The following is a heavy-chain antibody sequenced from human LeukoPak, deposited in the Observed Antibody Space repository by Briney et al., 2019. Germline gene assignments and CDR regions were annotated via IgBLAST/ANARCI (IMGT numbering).Heavy chain of an antibody. V-gene: IGHV1-2*06. J-gene: IGHJ4*02. Sequence: GASVKVSCTASGYTFTGYYMHWVRQAPGQGLEWMGRINPNSGGTNYAQKFQGRVTMTRDTSISTAYMELSRLRSDDTAVYYCARDRDGDGYNFGYWGQGTLVTVSS. D-gene: IGHD5-24*01. CDR2: INPNSGGT. CDR3: ARDRDGDGYNFGY. CDR1: GYTFTGYY.